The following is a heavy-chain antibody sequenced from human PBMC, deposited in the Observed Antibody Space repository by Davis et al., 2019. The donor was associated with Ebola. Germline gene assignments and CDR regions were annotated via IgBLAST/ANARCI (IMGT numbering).Heavy chain of an antibody. CDR2: IYYSGST. Sequence: SETLSLTCTVSGGSISRSSYYWGWIRQPPGTGLEWIGTIYYSGSTYYNPSLKSRVTMSVDTSKKQFSLWLTSVTAADTAIYYCARRYIDPAKEDWFDPWGQGILVTVSS. J-gene: IGHJ5*02. V-gene: IGHV4-39*01. D-gene: IGHD3-9*01. CDR1: GGSISRSSYY. CDR3: ARRYIDPAKEDWFDP.